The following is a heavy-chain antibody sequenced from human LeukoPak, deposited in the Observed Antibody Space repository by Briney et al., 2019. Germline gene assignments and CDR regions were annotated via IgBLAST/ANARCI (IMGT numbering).Heavy chain of an antibody. J-gene: IGHJ2*01. CDR3: ARSHYWHFDV. V-gene: IGHV4-34*01. Sequence: SETLSLTCAVYGGSFSADYWTWIRQPPGKGLEWIGEINHRGSTKYNPSLKSRVTMSVDTSNNHFSLKLNSVTAADTAVYYCARSHYWHFDVWGRGTLVSVS. CDR1: GGSFSADY. CDR2: INHRGST.